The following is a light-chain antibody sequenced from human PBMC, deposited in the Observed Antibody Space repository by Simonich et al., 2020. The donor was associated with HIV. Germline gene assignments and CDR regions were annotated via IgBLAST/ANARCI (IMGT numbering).Light chain of an antibody. CDR1: SSDVGGYHY. Sequence: QSALTQPRSVSGSPGQSVTISCTGTSSDVGGYHYVSWYQQHPGKPPQLMIYEVTKRPAGVPARFSGSKSGNPASLTVSGLQAEDEADYYCSSYAGSNNWVFGGGTKLTVI. CDR3: SSYAGSNNWV. CDR2: EVT. J-gene: IGLJ3*02. V-gene: IGLV2-8*01.